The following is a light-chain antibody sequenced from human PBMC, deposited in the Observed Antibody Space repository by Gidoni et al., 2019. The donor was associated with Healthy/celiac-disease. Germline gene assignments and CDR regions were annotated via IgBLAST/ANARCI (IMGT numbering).Light chain of an antibody. Sequence: VGDRVTITCRASQSISSYLNWYQQKPGKAPKLLIYAASSLQSGVPSRFSGSGSGTDFTLTISSLQPEDFATYYCQQSYSTPQTFGQGTKLEIK. CDR2: AAS. V-gene: IGKV1-39*01. CDR1: QSISSY. CDR3: QQSYSTPQT. J-gene: IGKJ2*01.